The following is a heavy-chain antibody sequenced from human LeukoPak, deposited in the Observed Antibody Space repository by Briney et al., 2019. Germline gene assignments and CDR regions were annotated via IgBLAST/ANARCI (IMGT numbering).Heavy chain of an antibody. CDR3: ATRLLWFGELSNPFDY. Sequence: ASVKVSCKVSGCTLTELSMHWVRQAPGKGLEWMGGFDPEDGETIYAQRFQGRVTMTEDTSTDTAYMELSSLRSEDTAVYSCATRLLWFGELSNPFDYWGQGTLVTVSS. D-gene: IGHD3-10*01. CDR2: FDPEDGET. V-gene: IGHV1-24*01. CDR1: GCTLTELS. J-gene: IGHJ4*02.